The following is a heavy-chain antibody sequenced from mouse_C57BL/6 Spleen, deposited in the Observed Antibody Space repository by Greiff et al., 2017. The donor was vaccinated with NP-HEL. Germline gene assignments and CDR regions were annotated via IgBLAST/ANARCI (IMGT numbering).Heavy chain of an antibody. CDR2: IYPSDSDT. CDR1: GYSFTSYW. J-gene: IGHJ4*01. CDR3: ASCGNYYAMDY. Sequence: QVQLQQSGAELVKPGASVKVSCKASGYSFTSYWMHWVKQRPGQGLEWIGRIYPSDSDTNYNQKFKGKATLTVDKSSSTAYMQLISLTSEDSAVYYCASCGNYYAMDYWGQGTSVTVSS. V-gene: IGHV1-74*01. D-gene: IGHD2-1*01.